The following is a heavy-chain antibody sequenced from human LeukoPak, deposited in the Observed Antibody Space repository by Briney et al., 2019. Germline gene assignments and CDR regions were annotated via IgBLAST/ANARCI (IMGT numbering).Heavy chain of an antibody. CDR3: ARVEFGIAAAGADY. J-gene: IGHJ4*02. CDR2: INTNTGNP. CDR1: GYTFTSYA. V-gene: IGHV7-4-1*02. D-gene: IGHD6-13*01. Sequence: ASVKVSCKASGYTFTSYAMNWVRQAPGQGLEWMGWINTNTGNPTYAQGFTGRFVFSLDTSVSTAYLQISSLKAEDTAVYYCARVEFGIAAAGADYWGQGTLVTVSS.